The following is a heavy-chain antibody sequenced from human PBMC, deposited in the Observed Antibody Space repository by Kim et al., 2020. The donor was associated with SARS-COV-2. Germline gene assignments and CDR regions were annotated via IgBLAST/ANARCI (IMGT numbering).Heavy chain of an antibody. V-gene: IGHV7-4-1*02. D-gene: IGHD6-13*01. Sequence: YAQGFTGRFVFSLDTSVSTAYLQISSLKAEDTAVYYCASIAAAGFDWFDPWGQGTLVTVSS. CDR3: ASIAAAGFDWFDP. J-gene: IGHJ5*02.